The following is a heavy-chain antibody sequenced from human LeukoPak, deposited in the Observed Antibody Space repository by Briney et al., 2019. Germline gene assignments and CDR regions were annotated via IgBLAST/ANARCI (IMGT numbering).Heavy chain of an antibody. CDR2: INHSGST. CDR1: GGSFSGYY. D-gene: IGHD6-13*01. J-gene: IGHJ4*02. V-gene: IGHV4-34*01. Sequence: SETLSLTCAVYGGSFSGYYWSWIRQPPGKGLEWIGEINHSGSTNYNPSLKSRVTISVDTSKNQFSLKLISVTAADTAVYYCARKGYGGYIAAAGTFDYWGQGTLVTVSS. CDR3: ARKGYGGYIAAAGTFDY.